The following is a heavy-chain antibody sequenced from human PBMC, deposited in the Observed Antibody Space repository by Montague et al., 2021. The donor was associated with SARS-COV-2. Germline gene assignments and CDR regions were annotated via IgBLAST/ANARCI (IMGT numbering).Heavy chain of an antibody. CDR2: VNHSGST. Sequence: SEILSLTCAVYGGSFSDYYWTWIRQPPGKGLEWLGEVNHSGSTNYNPSLKSRVSISVDTSKNQFSLKLSSVTAADTAVYYCARGAPTITMIVVVFTGAGWYFDLWGRGTLVTVSS. J-gene: IGHJ2*01. D-gene: IGHD3-22*01. CDR1: GGSFSDYY. CDR3: ARGAPTITMIVVVFTGAGWYFDL. V-gene: IGHV4-34*01.